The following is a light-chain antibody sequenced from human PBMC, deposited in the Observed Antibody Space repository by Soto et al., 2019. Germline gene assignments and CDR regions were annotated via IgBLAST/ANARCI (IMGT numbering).Light chain of an antibody. CDR2: GAS. J-gene: IGKJ2*01. Sequence: EIVLTQSPGTLSLSPGEIATLSCSASQSVSNNYLAWYQQKPGQAPRLLIYGASNRATGIPDRFSGSGSGTEFSLTISSLQSEDSAFYYCQQYNNWPQTFGQGTKVDIK. CDR3: QQYNNWPQT. V-gene: IGKV3D-15*01. CDR1: QSVSNN.